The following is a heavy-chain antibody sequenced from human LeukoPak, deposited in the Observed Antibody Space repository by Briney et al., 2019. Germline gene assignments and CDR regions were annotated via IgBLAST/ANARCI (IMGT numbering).Heavy chain of an antibody. CDR3: ARGYGDYDYFDY. CDR1: GFTVSSNY. J-gene: IGHJ4*02. D-gene: IGHD4-17*01. Sequence: GGSLRLSCAASGFTVSSNYMSWVRQAPGKGMEWVSVIYSGGSTYYADSVKGRFTISRDNSKNTLYLQMNSLRAEDTAVYYCARGYGDYDYFDYWGQGTLVTVSS. V-gene: IGHV3-53*01. CDR2: IYSGGST.